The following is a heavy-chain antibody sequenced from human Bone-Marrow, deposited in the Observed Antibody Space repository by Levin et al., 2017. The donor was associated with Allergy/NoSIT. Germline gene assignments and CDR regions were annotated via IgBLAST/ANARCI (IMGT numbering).Heavy chain of an antibody. V-gene: IGHV3-66*01. D-gene: IGHD6-19*01. CDR3: ARGDFITGFVRGWHFDS. Sequence: GESLKISCAASGFTVRNHYMTWVRQAPGMGLEWVSLIYDPGNRYYVEYADSVKGRFTISRDNSKNMLDLQMNSLRDEDTAVYYCARGDFITGFVRGWHFDSWGQGALVTVSS. CDR2: IYDPGNR. CDR1: GFTVRNHY. J-gene: IGHJ4*02.